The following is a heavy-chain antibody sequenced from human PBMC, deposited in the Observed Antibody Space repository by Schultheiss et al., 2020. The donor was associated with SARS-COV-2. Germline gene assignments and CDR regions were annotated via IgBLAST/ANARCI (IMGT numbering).Heavy chain of an antibody. V-gene: IGHV1-18*01. CDR1: GYTFTSQG. CDR3: ARGKGQIFGVVTSCYYGMDV. J-gene: IGHJ6*02. D-gene: IGHD3-3*01. Sequence: ASVKVSCKASGYTFTSQGISWVRQAPGQGLEWMGWISGYNGNTDYAQKFQGRVTITADKSTSTAYMELSSLRSEDTAVYYCARGKGQIFGVVTSCYYGMDVWGHGTTVTVSS. CDR2: ISGYNGNT.